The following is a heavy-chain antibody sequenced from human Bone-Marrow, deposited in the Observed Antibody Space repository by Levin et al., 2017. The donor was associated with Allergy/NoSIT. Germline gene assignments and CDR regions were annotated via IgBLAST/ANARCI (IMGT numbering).Heavy chain of an antibody. CDR1: GGSISSGGYY. Sequence: SCTVSGGSISSGGYYWSWIRQHPGKGLEWIGYIYYSGSTYYNPSLKSRVTISVDTSKNQFSLKLSSVTAADTAVYYCARVEMATIGYWGQGTLVTVSS. V-gene: IGHV4-31*03. J-gene: IGHJ4*02. CDR2: IYYSGST. D-gene: IGHD5-24*01. CDR3: ARVEMATIGY.